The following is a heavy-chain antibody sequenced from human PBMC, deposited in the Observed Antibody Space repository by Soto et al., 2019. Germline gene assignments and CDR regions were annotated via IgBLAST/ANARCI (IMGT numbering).Heavy chain of an antibody. CDR1: GFTFSSYA. CDR3: ARAVVADAFDI. J-gene: IGHJ3*02. CDR2: ISYDGSNK. V-gene: IGHV3-30-3*01. Sequence: GSLRLSCAASGFTFSSYAMHWVRQAPGKGLEWVAVISYDGSNKYYADSVKGRFTISRDNSKNTLYLQMNSLRAEDTAVYYCARAVVADAFDIWGQGTMVTVSS. D-gene: IGHD2-15*01.